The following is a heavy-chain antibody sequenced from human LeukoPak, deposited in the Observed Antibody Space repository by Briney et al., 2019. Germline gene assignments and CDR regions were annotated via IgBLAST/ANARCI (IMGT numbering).Heavy chain of an antibody. D-gene: IGHD3-22*01. V-gene: IGHV3-9*01. CDR3: AKGRRVVVITTCFDY. J-gene: IGHJ4*02. CDR1: GFTFDDYA. Sequence: QAGGSLRLSCAASGFTFDDYAMHWVRQAPGKGLEWVSGISWNSGSIGYADSVKGRFTISRDNAKNSLYLQMNSLRAEDTALYYCAKGRRVVVITTCFDYWGQGTLVTVSS. CDR2: ISWNSGSI.